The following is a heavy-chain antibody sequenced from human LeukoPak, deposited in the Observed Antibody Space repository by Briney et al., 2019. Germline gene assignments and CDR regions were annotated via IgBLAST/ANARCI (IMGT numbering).Heavy chain of an antibody. V-gene: IGHV3-30*02. D-gene: IGHD1-1*01. J-gene: IGHJ6*03. CDR1: GFTFSSYG. CDR2: IRYDGSNK. Sequence: PGGSLRLSCAASGFTFSSYGMRWVRQAPGKGLEWVAFIRYDGSNKYYANSVKGRFTISRDNSKNTLYLQMGSLRAEDMAVYYCARAFQPAGNGRVYYYYYMDVWGKGTTVTVSS. CDR3: ARAFQPAGNGRVYYYYYMDV.